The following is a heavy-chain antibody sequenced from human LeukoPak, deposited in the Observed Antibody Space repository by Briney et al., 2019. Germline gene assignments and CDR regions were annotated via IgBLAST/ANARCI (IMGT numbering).Heavy chain of an antibody. D-gene: IGHD1-1*01. Sequence: SETLSLTCTVSGASISSSGYFWDWIRQPPGKGLEWIGTIYYGGSTYYNPSLKSRVTISVDTSKNQFSLKLSSVTAADTAVYYCARPSGTTGTTGAFDYWGQGTLVTVSS. V-gene: IGHV4-39*01. J-gene: IGHJ4*02. CDR1: GASISSSGYF. CDR3: ARPSGTTGTTGAFDY. CDR2: IYYGGST.